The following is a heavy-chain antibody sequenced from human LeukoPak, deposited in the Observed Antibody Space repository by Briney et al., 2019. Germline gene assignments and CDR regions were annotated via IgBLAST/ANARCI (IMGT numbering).Heavy chain of an antibody. Sequence: PSETLSLTCTVSGGSISSYYWSWIRQPPGKGLEWIGYIYYSGSTNYNPSLKSRVTISVDTSKNQFSLKLSSVTAADTAVYYCARQGVSYDSSGYYRRGAFDIWGQGTMVTVSS. D-gene: IGHD3-22*01. V-gene: IGHV4-59*08. CDR3: ARQGVSYDSSGYYRRGAFDI. J-gene: IGHJ3*02. CDR2: IYYSGST. CDR1: GGSISSYY.